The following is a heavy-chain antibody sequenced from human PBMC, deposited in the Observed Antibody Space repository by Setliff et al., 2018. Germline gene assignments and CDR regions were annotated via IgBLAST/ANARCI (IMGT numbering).Heavy chain of an antibody. Sequence: PSETLSLTCAVSGYSISSAYYWGWIRQPPGKGLEWIGSIYYSGSTYYNPSLNSRVTISVDTSKNQFSLKLSSVTVADTAVYYCARGKGSWVLLRWFDPWGQGTLVTVSS. CDR1: GYSISSAYY. CDR2: IYYSGST. V-gene: IGHV4-38-2*01. CDR3: ARGKGSWVLLRWFDP. D-gene: IGHD3-10*01. J-gene: IGHJ5*02.